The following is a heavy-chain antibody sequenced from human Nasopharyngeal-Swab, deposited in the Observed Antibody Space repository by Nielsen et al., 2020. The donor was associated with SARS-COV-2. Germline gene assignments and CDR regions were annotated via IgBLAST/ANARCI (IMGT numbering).Heavy chain of an antibody. CDR1: GFTFSSYA. CDR2: ISGSGGST. D-gene: IGHD2-21*01. CDR3: VKEQVRGDCFDY. Sequence: GESLKISCAASGFTFSSYAMSWVRQAPGKGLEWVSAISGSGGSTYYADSVKGRFTISRDNSKNTLYLQISSLRAEDTAVYYCVKEQVRGDCFDYWGQGTLVTVSS. V-gene: IGHV3-23*01. J-gene: IGHJ4*02.